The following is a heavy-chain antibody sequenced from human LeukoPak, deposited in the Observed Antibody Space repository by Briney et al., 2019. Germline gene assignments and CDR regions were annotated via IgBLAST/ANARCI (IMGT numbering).Heavy chain of an antibody. CDR1: GYTFSGYY. V-gene: IGHV1-2*02. CDR3: ARGYPLSTTAGGTYFQH. CDR2: INPNSGGT. Sequence: GASVKVSCKASGYTFSGYYMHWVRQAPGQGLEWMGWINPNSGGTNYAQKFQGRVTMTRDTSISTAYMELSRLRSDDTAVYYCARGYPLSTTAGGTYFQHWGQGTLVTVSS. D-gene: IGHD6-13*01. J-gene: IGHJ1*01.